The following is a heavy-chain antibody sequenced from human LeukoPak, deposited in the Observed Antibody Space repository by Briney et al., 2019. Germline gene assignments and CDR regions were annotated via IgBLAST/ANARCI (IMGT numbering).Heavy chain of an antibody. J-gene: IGHJ4*02. D-gene: IGHD2-15*01. V-gene: IGHV3-30*03. CDR3: ATATLDY. CDR2: ISYDGSNK. CDR1: GFTFSSYG. Sequence: GGSLRLTCAASGFTFSSYGMHWVRQAPGKGLEWVAVISYDGSNKYYADSVKGRFTISRDNSKNTLYLQMNSLRAEDTAVYFCATATLDYWGQGILVTVSS.